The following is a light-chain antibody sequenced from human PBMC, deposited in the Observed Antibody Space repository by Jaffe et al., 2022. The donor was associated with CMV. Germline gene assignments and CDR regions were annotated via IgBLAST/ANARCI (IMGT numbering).Light chain of an antibody. CDR2: ATS. Sequence: DIQMTQSPSSVSASVGDRITITCRTSQSISTYLNWYQQKPGKAPNLLIYATSNLQSGVPSRFSGSGSGTDFTLTISSLQPEDSATYYCQQSYSNPFTFGPGTKVDIK. CDR1: QSISTY. J-gene: IGKJ3*01. CDR3: QQSYSNPFT. V-gene: IGKV1-39*01.